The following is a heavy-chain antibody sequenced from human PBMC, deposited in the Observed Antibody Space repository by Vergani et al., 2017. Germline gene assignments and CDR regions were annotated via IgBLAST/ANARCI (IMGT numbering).Heavy chain of an antibody. CDR1: GYSFTRYW. Sequence: EVQLVQSGAEVKKPGESLKISCKGSGYSFTRYWIGWVRQMPGKGLEWMGIIYPGDSDTRYSPSFQGQVTISADKSISTAYLQWCSLKASDTAMYYCATPRGGGYSYGPDQAFDYWGQGTLVTVSS. CDR3: ATPRGGGYSYGPDQAFDY. CDR2: IYPGDSDT. J-gene: IGHJ4*02. V-gene: IGHV5-51*01. D-gene: IGHD5-18*01.